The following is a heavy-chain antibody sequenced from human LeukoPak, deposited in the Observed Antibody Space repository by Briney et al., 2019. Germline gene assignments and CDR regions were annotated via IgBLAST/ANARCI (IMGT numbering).Heavy chain of an antibody. J-gene: IGHJ4*02. D-gene: IGHD3-3*01. Sequence: GGSLRLSCAASGFTFSSYAMSWVRQAPGEGLEWVSAISGSGGSTYYADSVKGRFTISRDNSKNTLYLQMNSLRAEDTAVYYCAKDNYYDFWSGYLTPDYWGQGTLVTVSS. V-gene: IGHV3-23*01. CDR2: ISGSGGST. CDR1: GFTFSSYA. CDR3: AKDNYYDFWSGYLTPDY.